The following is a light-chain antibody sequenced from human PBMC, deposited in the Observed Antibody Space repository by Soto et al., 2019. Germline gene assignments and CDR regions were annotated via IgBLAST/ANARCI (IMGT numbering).Light chain of an antibody. J-gene: IGKJ5*01. CDR1: QSVSSY. CDR3: QQRSNWPPL. CDR2: DAS. V-gene: IGKV3-11*01. Sequence: EIVLTQSPGILSLSPGERATLSCRASQSVSSYLAWYQQKPGQAPRLLIYDASNRATGIPARFSGSGSGTDFTLTISSLEPEDFAVYYCQQRSNWPPLFGQGTRLEI.